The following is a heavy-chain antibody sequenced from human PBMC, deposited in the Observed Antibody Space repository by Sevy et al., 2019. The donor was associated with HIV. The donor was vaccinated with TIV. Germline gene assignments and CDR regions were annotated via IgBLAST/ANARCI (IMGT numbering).Heavy chain of an antibody. CDR1: GFTFSSYW. J-gene: IGHJ4*02. Sequence: GGYLRLSCAASGFTFSSYWMHWVRQAPGKGLVWVSRISSDGSSTNYADSVKGRFTISRDNAKNTLYLQMNSLRAEDTAVYYSSRHRGGVVDYWGQGTPVSVSS. CDR3: SRHRGGVVDY. V-gene: IGHV3-74*01. CDR2: ISSDGSST. D-gene: IGHD3-16*01.